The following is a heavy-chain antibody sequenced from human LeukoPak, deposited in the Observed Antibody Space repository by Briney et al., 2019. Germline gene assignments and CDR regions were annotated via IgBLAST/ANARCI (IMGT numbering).Heavy chain of an antibody. J-gene: IGHJ5*02. Sequence: SETLSLTCAVYGGSFSDYSWSWLRQTPEKGLEWIGEINHSGSTNYNPSLKSRVIMSVDTSKNQFSVKLRSVTAADTAVFYCARHGVVTWFDPWGQGTLVTVSS. CDR3: ARHGVVTWFDP. D-gene: IGHD3-16*01. CDR2: INHSGST. CDR1: GGSFSDYS. V-gene: IGHV4-34*01.